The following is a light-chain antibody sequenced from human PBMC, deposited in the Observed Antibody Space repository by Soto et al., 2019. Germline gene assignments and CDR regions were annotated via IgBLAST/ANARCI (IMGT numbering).Light chain of an antibody. CDR3: QKYSSVIT. Sequence: DIQMTQSPSSLSASVGDRVTITCRASQGISNFLAWYQQKPGKVPKLLISAASTLQSGFPSRFSGSGSGTDFPLTSTSLQTEDVATYYYQKYSSVITFGQGTRLEI. V-gene: IGKV1-27*01. CDR2: AAS. J-gene: IGKJ5*01. CDR1: QGISNF.